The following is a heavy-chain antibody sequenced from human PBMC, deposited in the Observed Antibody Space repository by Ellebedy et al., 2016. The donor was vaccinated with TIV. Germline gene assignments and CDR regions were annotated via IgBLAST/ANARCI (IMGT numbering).Heavy chain of an antibody. CDR2: IFTSGSF. J-gene: IGHJ6*03. CDR1: GGSVSRYF. D-gene: IGHD1-1*01. Sequence: SETLSLXXTVSGGSVSRYFWSWIRQPAGKGLEWIGRIFTSGSFNYNPSLMSRVTMSVVTSKNQISLRLNSVTAADTGVYYCARVHCSITTCDYYYMDVWGKGTTVTVSS. CDR3: ARVHCSITTCDYYYMDV. V-gene: IGHV4-4*07.